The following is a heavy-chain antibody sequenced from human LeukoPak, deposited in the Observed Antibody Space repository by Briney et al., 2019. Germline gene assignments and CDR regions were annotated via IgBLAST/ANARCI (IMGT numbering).Heavy chain of an antibody. CDR1: GGSISSYY. Sequence: SETLSLTCTVSGGSISSYYWGWIRQPPGKGLEWIGSIYHSGSTYYNPSLKSRVTISVDTSENQFSLKLSSVTAADTAVYYCARDGIVGARDSNWGQGTLVTVSS. D-gene: IGHD1-26*01. J-gene: IGHJ4*02. CDR3: ARDGIVGARDSN. V-gene: IGHV4-38-2*02. CDR2: IYHSGST.